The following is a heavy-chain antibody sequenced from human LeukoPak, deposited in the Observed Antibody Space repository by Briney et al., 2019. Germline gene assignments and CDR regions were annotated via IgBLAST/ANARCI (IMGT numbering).Heavy chain of an antibody. CDR2: IYYSGST. D-gene: IGHD3-9*01. V-gene: IGHV4-59*12. CDR1: GGSISSYY. J-gene: IGHJ4*02. Sequence: SETLSLTCTVSGGSISSYYWSWIRQPPGKGLEWIGYIYYSGSTNYNPSLKSRVTISVDTSKNQFSLKLSSVTAADTAVYYCASALLRYFVYWGQGTLVTVSS. CDR3: ASALLRYFVY.